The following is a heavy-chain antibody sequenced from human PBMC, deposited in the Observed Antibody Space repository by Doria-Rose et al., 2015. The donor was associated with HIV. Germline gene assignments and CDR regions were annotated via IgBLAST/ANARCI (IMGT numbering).Heavy chain of an antibody. CDR2: INPHSGGT. V-gene: IGHV1-2*02. CDR1: GYTFTGDY. CDR3: ARGRNYFDY. J-gene: IGHJ4*02. Sequence: SVKVSCKTSGYTFTGDYIHWVRQAPGQGLEWVGWINPHSGGTNYAQKLQGMVTMTRDTSVSTVYIELSRLRSDDTAVYYCARGRNYFDYWGQGTLVTVSS.